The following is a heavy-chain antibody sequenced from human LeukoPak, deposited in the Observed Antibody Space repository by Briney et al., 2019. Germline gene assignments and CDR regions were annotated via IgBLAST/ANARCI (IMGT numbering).Heavy chain of an antibody. D-gene: IGHD3-3*01. CDR2: IRSKAYGGTT. CDR1: GFTFGDYA. Sequence: PGGSLRLSCTASGFTFGDYAMSWVRQAPGKGLEWVGFIRSKAYGGTTEYAASVKGRFTISRDDSKSIAYLQMNSLKTEDTAVYYCTRDSSESYYDFWSGYPLFDYWGQGTLVTVSS. J-gene: IGHJ4*02. CDR3: TRDSSESYYDFWSGYPLFDY. V-gene: IGHV3-49*04.